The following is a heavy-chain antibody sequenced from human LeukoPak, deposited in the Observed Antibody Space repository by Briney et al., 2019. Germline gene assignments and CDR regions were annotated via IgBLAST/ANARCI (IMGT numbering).Heavy chain of an antibody. V-gene: IGHV3-7*01. CDR1: GFTFSSYW. D-gene: IGHD2-2*01. CDR2: IKQDGSEK. J-gene: IGHJ6*03. Sequence: PGGSLRLSCAASGFTFSSYWMSWVRQAPGKGLEWVANIKQDGSEKYYVDSVKGRFTISRDNAKNSLYLQMNSLGAEDTAVYYCARYGVAPAAYYYYYMDVWGKGTTVTVSS. CDR3: ARYGVAPAAYYYYYMDV.